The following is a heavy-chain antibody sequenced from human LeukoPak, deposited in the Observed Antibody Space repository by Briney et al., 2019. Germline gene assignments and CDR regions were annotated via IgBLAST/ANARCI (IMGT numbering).Heavy chain of an antibody. CDR3: ARGSGTITMVRGVFYGMDV. CDR1: GGTFSSYG. Sequence: ASVKVSCKASGGTFSSYGISWVRQAPGQGLEWMGGIIPIFGTPNYAQKFPGRVTLTAYESTSTAYMELSSLRSEDTAVYYCARGSGTITMVRGVFYGMDVWGQGTTVTVSS. D-gene: IGHD3-10*01. J-gene: IGHJ6*02. V-gene: IGHV1-69*13. CDR2: IIPIFGTP.